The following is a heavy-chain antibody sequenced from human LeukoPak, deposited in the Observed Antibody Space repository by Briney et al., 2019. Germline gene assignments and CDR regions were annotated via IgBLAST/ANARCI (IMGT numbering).Heavy chain of an antibody. J-gene: IGHJ3*02. CDR3: ARGTSFVPGANSNDAFDI. CDR1: GFTVSGTY. Sequence: GGSLRLSCAASGFTVSGTYMTWVRQAPGKGLEWVSLIYRSGRKYYADSVKGRFTISRDNSKNTLYLQMNSLRAEDTAVYYCARGTSFVPGANSNDAFDIWGQGTMVTVSS. CDR2: IYRSGRK. V-gene: IGHV3-66*01. D-gene: IGHD2-2*01.